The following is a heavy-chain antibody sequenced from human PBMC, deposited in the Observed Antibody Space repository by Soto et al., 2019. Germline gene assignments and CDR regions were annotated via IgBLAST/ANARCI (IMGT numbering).Heavy chain of an antibody. CDR1: GYSFTNSW. Sequence: GESLKISCQCSGYSFTNSWIGWVRQMPGKGLEWIGIIYPADSDTKYSPSFQGQVAISADKSINTAYLQWSSLKASDTAVYYCARQPNQYSSSSSWGRGTLVTVSS. J-gene: IGHJ5*02. D-gene: IGHD6-6*01. CDR2: IYPADSDT. CDR3: ARQPNQYSSSSS. V-gene: IGHV5-51*01.